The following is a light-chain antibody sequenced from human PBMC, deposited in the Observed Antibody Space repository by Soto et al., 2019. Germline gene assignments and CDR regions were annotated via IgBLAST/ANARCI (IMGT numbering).Light chain of an antibody. V-gene: IGLV2-14*03. J-gene: IGLJ1*01. CDR3: SSFTSTHTYV. Sequence: QSALTQPASVSGSPGQSMTISCTGSSSDVGGYHYVSWYQQHPGKAPKLIIYQVSHRPSGVSDRFSGSKSGNTASLTISGLQGEDEATYYCSSFTSTHTYVFGTGTKVTGL. CDR1: SSDVGGYHY. CDR2: QVS.